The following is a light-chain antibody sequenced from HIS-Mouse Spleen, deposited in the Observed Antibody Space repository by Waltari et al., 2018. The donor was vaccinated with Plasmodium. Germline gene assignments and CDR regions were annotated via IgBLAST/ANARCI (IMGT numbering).Light chain of an antibody. V-gene: IGLV1-47*01. CDR1: SSNIGSNY. CDR3: AAWDDSLSGL. CDR2: RNN. Sequence: QSVLTQPPSASGTPGQRVTISCSESSSNIGSNYVSWYQQLPGTAPKLLIYRNNRRPSGVPDRFSGSKSGTSASLAISGLRSEDEADYYCAAWDDSLSGLFGGGTKLTVL. J-gene: IGLJ3*02.